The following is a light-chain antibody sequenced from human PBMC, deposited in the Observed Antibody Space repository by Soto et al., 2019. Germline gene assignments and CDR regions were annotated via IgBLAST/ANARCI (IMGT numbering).Light chain of an antibody. V-gene: IGKV3-15*01. CDR2: GAS. CDR3: QQYENWPLT. CDR1: QSVSSN. Sequence: EIVMTQSPATLSVSPGERATLSCRASQSVSSNLAWYQQKLGQAPRLLIYGASTRAIGIPARFSGSGSGTEFILTISSLQSEDFAVYYCQQYENWPLTFSGGTKVEIK. J-gene: IGKJ4*01.